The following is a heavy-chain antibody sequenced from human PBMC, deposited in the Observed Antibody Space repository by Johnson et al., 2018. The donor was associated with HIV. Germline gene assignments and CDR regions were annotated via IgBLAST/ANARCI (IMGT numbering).Heavy chain of an antibody. D-gene: IGHD6-19*01. CDR2: IRYDGSNK. Sequence: VAFIRYDGSNKYYADSVKGRFTISRDNSKNTLYLQMNSLRADDTALYYCAKVFKVRVAGAFDIWGQGTMVTVSS. CDR3: AKVFKVRVAGAFDI. V-gene: IGHV3-30*02. J-gene: IGHJ3*02.